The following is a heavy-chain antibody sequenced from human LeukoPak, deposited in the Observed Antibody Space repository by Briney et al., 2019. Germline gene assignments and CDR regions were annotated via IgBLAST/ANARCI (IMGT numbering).Heavy chain of an antibody. CDR1: GGSISSGGYY. CDR3: ATTTVTTSH. CDR2: IYTSGST. J-gene: IGHJ4*02. D-gene: IGHD4-17*01. Sequence: SQTLSLTCTVSGGSISSGGYYWSWIRQPAGKGLEWIGRIYTSGSTNYNPSLKSRVTISVDTSKNQFSLKLSSVTAADTAVYYCATTTVTTSHWGQGTLVTVSS. V-gene: IGHV4-61*02.